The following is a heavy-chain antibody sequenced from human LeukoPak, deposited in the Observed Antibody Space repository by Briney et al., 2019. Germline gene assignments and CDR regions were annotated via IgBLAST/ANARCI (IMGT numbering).Heavy chain of an antibody. CDR3: VTESAWLFDY. J-gene: IGHJ4*02. Sequence: GGSLRLSCAASGFTFSTYSMNWVRLPPGKGMEWVAYISPNADIIHYADSVKGRFTISRDNAKNALFLQVNSLRDEDTALYHCVTESAWLFDYWGQGTLVTVSS. V-gene: IGHV3-48*02. D-gene: IGHD5-12*01. CDR1: GFTFSTYS. CDR2: ISPNADII.